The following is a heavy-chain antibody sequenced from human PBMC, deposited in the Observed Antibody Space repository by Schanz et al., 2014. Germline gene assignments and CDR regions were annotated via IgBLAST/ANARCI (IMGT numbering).Heavy chain of an antibody. CDR1: GYSFTTYD. J-gene: IGHJ4*02. CDR3: AIHYGDRAL. CDR2: MNPTTGNR. Sequence: QVQLVQSGAEVKKPGASVRVSCKASGYSFTTYDVNWVRQATGQGLEWMGWMNPTTGNRGYAQNFQGRVTMTRDTSLKTAYREMTDLKFEDACLYYCAIHYGDRALWGQGTLIAVSS. D-gene: IGHD4-17*01. V-gene: IGHV1-8*01.